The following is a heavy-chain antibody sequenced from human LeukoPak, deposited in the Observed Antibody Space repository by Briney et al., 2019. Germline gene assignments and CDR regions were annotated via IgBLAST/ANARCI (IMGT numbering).Heavy chain of an antibody. Sequence: GGSLRLSCAASGFTLGDYDIHWVRQAPGKGPEWVSSISSNSDTIAYAEPVKGRFTVSRDNTINSLYLRMDSLRVEDTALYYCLTSSFDHWGQGTLVTVSS. V-gene: IGHV3-9*01. CDR1: GFTLGDYD. CDR2: ISSNSDTI. J-gene: IGHJ4*02. CDR3: LTSSFDH.